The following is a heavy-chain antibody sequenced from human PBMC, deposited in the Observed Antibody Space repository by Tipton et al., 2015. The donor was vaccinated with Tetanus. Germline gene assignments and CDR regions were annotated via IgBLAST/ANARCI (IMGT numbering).Heavy chain of an antibody. D-gene: IGHD5-12*01. V-gene: IGHV4-59*10. CDR3: ARVRRGATTDLDY. CDR1: GFTFSSYA. J-gene: IGHJ4*02. CDR2: IYAPGIT. Sequence: LRLSCAASGFTFSSYAMTWIRQPAGKGLEWIGRIYAPGITNYNPSLKSRVSMSVDTAKNQFSLRLSSVTAADTAVYYCARVRRGATTDLDYWGQGTLVTVSS.